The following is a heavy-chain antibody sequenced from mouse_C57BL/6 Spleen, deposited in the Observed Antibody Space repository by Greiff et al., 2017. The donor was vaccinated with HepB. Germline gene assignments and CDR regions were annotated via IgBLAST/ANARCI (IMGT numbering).Heavy chain of an antibody. CDR3: ARHRTTGYDYDGSWFAY. D-gene: IGHD2-4*01. V-gene: IGHV5-9*01. Sequence: EVQLVESGGGLVKPGGSLKLSCAASGFTFSSYTMSWVRQTPEKRLEWVATISGGGGNTYYPDSVKGRFTISRDNAKNTLYLQMSSLRSEDTALYYCARHRTTGYDYDGSWFAYWGQGTLVTVSA. CDR1: GFTFSSYT. J-gene: IGHJ3*01. CDR2: ISGGGGNT.